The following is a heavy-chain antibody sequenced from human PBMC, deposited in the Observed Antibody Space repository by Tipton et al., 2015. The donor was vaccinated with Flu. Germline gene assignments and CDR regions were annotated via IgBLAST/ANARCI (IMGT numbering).Heavy chain of an antibody. V-gene: IGHV3-23*04. D-gene: IGHD5-12*01. CDR1: GFTFSRYA. J-gene: IGHJ4*02. CDR2: ISGSGGRTCGRT. Sequence: VQLVQSGGGLVQPGGSLRLSCAASGFTFSRYAMSWVRQAPGKGLEWVSTISGSGGRTCGRTCYADSVKGRFTISRDNSKNTLYLQMNGLRAEDTAIYYCAKVIPEIVAGLDYWGQGTLVTVSS. CDR3: AKVIPEIVAGLDY.